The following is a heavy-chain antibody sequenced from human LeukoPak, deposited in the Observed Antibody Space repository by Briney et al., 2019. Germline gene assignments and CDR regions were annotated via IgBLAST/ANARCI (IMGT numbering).Heavy chain of an antibody. CDR2: IYYSGST. CDR1: GGSISSSSYY. CDR3: ARALGSGWSDY. V-gene: IGHV4-39*01. D-gene: IGHD6-19*01. J-gene: IGHJ4*02. Sequence: SGTLSLTCTVSGGSISSSSYYWGWIRQPPGKGLEWIGSIYYSGSTYYNPSLKSRVTISVDTSKNQFSLKLSSVTAADTAVYYCARALGSGWSDYWGQGTLVTVSS.